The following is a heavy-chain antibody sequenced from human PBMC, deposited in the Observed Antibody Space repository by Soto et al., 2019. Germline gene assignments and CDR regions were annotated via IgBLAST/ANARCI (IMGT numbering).Heavy chain of an antibody. CDR3: ARIGYSYSGY. Sequence: SETLSLTCTASGGSISSGDYYWSWMRQHPGKGLEWIGYIFYSGGTYYNLSLKSRVTISVDTSSNQFSLKLTSVTAADTAMYYCARIGYSYSGYWGQGTLVTVSS. J-gene: IGHJ4*02. D-gene: IGHD5-18*01. CDR1: GGSISSGDYY. V-gene: IGHV4-31*03. CDR2: IFYSGGT.